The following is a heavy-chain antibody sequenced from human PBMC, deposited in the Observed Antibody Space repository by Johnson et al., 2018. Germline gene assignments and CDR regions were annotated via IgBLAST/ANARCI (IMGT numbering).Heavy chain of an antibody. J-gene: IGHJ6*02. CDR2: ISYDGSNK. D-gene: IGHD1-7*01. CDR3: ARAYHWNLGGMDV. V-gene: IGHV3-30*03. CDR1: GFTFSSYG. Sequence: QVQLQESGAEVKKPGSSVKVSCKASGFTFSSYGMHWVRQAPGKGLEWVAVISYDGSNKYYADSVKGRFIISRDNSKNTLYLQMNSLRAEDTAVYYCARAYHWNLGGMDVWGQGTTVTVSS.